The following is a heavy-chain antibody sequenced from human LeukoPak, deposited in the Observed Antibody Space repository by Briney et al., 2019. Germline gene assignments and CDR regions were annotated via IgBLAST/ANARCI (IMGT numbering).Heavy chain of an antibody. J-gene: IGHJ4*02. CDR2: ISGYGGDP. Sequence: GGSPRLSCAASGFTFDDYAMHWVRQAPGKGLEWVALISGYGGDPYYADSVRGRFTISRDNRKNSLFLQINSLRTEDTAFYYCVRDFSVADLTDYWGQGTLVTVSS. D-gene: IGHD6-19*01. CDR1: GFTFDDYA. CDR3: VRDFSVADLTDY. V-gene: IGHV3-43*02.